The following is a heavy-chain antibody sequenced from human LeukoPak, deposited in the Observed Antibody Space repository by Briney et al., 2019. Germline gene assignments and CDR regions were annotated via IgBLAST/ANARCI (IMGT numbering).Heavy chain of an antibody. J-gene: IGHJ4*02. CDR3: ARADHYYDSSGYYYQRALTFDY. Sequence: ASVKVSCKASGYTFTSYAMNWVRQAPGQGLEWMGWINTNTGIPTYAQGFTGRFVFSLDTSVSTAYLQISSLKDEDTAVYYCARADHYYDSSGYYYQRALTFDYWGQGTLVTVSS. CDR1: GYTFTSYA. D-gene: IGHD3-22*01. V-gene: IGHV7-4-1*02. CDR2: INTNTGIP.